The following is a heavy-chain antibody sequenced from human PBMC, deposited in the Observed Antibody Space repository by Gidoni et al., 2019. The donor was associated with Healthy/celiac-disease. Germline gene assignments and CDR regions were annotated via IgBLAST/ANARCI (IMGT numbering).Heavy chain of an antibody. Sequence: QVQLQEWGPGLVKPSETLSLTCTVSGGSISSYYWSWIRQPPGKGLEWIGYIYYSGSTNYNPSLKSRVTISVDTSKNQFSLKLSSVTAADTAVYYCARVSLGYCSGGSCYYFDYWGQGTLVTVSS. V-gene: IGHV4-59*13. J-gene: IGHJ4*02. CDR3: ARVSLGYCSGGSCYYFDY. CDR2: IYYSGST. D-gene: IGHD2-15*01. CDR1: GGSISSYY.